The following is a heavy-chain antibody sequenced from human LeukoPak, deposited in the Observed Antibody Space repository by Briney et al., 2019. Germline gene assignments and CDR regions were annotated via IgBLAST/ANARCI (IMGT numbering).Heavy chain of an antibody. Sequence: PSETLSLTCTVSGGSISSYYWSWIRQPPGKGLEWIGYIYYSGSTNYKPSLKSRVTISVDTSKNQFSLKLSSVTAADTAVYYCARVRYSGYDSHWFDPWGQGTLVTVSS. D-gene: IGHD5-12*01. CDR3: ARVRYSGYDSHWFDP. V-gene: IGHV4-59*12. J-gene: IGHJ5*02. CDR1: GGSISSYY. CDR2: IYYSGST.